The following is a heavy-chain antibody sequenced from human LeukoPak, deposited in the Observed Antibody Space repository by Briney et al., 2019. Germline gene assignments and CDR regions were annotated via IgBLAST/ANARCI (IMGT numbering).Heavy chain of an antibody. D-gene: IGHD2-2*01. Sequence: GASVKVSCKASGYTFTSYYMHWVRQAPGQGLEWMGIINPSGGSTSYAQKFQGRVTMTRDTSTSTVYMELSSLRSEDTAVYYCARDLSAGFYCSSTSCGEGALDYWGQGTLVTVSS. CDR1: GYTFTSYY. J-gene: IGHJ4*02. V-gene: IGHV1-46*01. CDR3: ARDLSAGFYCSSTSCGEGALDY. CDR2: INPSGGST.